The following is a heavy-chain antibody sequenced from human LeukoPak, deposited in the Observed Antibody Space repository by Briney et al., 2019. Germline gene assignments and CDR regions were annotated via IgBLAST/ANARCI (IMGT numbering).Heavy chain of an antibody. D-gene: IGHD2-15*01. CDR1: GFTFSSYA. CDR3: AKSLCSGGSCYSFWFDP. CDR2: ISGSGGCT. V-gene: IGHV3-23*01. J-gene: IGHJ5*02. Sequence: GGSLRLSCAASGFTFSSYAMSWVRQAPGKGLEWVSAISGSGGCTYYADSVKGRFTISRDNSKNTLYLQMNSLRAEDTAVYYCAKSLCSGGSCYSFWFDPWGQGTLVTVSS.